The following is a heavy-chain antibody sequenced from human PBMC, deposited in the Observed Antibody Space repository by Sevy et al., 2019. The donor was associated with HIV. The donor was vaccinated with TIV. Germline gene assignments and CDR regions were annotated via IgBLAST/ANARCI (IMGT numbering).Heavy chain of an antibody. CDR1: GYTFTNYG. D-gene: IGHD1-26*01. CDR2: ISVYNGDA. J-gene: IGHJ3*01. V-gene: IGHV1-18*01. Sequence: ASVKVSCKASGYTFTNYGISWVRQAPGQGLEWMGWISVYNGDANYAQKFQGKITMTTDTSMNTAYMELRSLRSDDTAVYYCARAPVGRGASDFWGQGTMVTVSS. CDR3: ARAPVGRGASDF.